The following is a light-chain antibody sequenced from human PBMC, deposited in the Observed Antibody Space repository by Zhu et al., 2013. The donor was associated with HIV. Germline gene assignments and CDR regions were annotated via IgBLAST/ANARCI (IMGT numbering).Light chain of an antibody. CDR2: KAS. V-gene: IGKV1-5*03. Sequence: DIQMTQSPSSLSASVGDRVTITCRASQSISSWLAWYQQKPGKAPKLLIYKASSLESGVPSRFSGSGSGTEFTLTISSLQPDDFATYYCQQYNRFGTFGQGTKVKIK. CDR1: QSISSW. J-gene: IGKJ1*01. CDR3: QQYNRFGT.